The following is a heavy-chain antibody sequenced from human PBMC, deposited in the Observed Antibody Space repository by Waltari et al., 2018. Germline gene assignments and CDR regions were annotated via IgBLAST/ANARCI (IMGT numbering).Heavy chain of an antibody. D-gene: IGHD6-13*01. CDR2: ISGSSSYL. CDR1: GFTFSSYT. J-gene: IGHJ3*02. CDR3: ARVFVAAAGSHHDAFDI. V-gene: IGHV3-21*03. Sequence: EVQLVESGGGLVKPGGALRLSCAASGFTFSSYTMNWVRQAPGKGVECVSSISGSSSYLSYADSVKGRFTISRDNAKNSLYLQMNSLRAEDTAVYYCARVFVAAAGSHHDAFDIWGQGTMVTVSS.